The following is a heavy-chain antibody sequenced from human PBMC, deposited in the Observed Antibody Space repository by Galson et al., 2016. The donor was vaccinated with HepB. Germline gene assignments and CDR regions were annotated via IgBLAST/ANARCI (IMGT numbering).Heavy chain of an antibody. CDR3: AKTYDSTGYYADY. CDR1: GYTFSSYT. CDR2: INSYTGNP. D-gene: IGHD3-22*01. J-gene: IGHJ4*02. Sequence: SVKVSCKGFGYTFSSYTMMWVRQAPGHGLEWMGGINSYTGNPTYAQGLTGRFVFPVDTSVSTAYLHIDSLKPEDTAVYFCAKTYDSTGYYADYWGQGTLLTGSS. V-gene: IGHV7-4-1*01.